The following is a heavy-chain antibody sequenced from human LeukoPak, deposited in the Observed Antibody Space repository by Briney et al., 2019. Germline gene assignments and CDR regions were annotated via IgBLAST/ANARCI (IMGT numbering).Heavy chain of an antibody. V-gene: IGHV1-46*01. J-gene: IGHJ5*02. Sequence: GASEKVSCKASGYTFTSYYMHWVRQAPGQGPEWVGIINPSGGSTSYAQKFQGRVTMTRDTSTSTVYMELSSLRSEDTAVYYCARAQEIDYGDYVSWFDPWGQGTLVTVSS. CDR1: GYTFTSYY. CDR2: INPSGGST. D-gene: IGHD4-17*01. CDR3: ARAQEIDYGDYVSWFDP.